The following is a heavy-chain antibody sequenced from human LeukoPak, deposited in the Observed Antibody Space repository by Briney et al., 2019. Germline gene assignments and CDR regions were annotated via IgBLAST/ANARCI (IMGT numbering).Heavy chain of an antibody. J-gene: IGHJ4*02. CDR3: ARSSGGYDY. V-gene: IGHV7-4-1*02. D-gene: IGHD2-15*01. CDR2: INTNTGNP. CDR1: GYTFTGYY. Sequence: GASVKVSCKASGYTFTGYYMHWVRQAPGQGLEWMGWINTNTGNPKYAQDFTGRFVFSLDTSVSTAYLQISSLKAEDTAVYYCARSSGGYDYWGQGTLVTISS.